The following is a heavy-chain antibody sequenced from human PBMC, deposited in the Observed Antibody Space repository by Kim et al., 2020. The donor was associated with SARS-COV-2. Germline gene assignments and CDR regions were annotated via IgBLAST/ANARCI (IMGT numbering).Heavy chain of an antibody. D-gene: IGHD3-22*01. Sequence: GGSLRLSCAASGFTFSSYAMSWVRQAPGKGLEWVSAISGSGGSTYYADSVKGRFTISRDNSKNTLYLQMNSLRAEDTAVYYCAKGRYYDSSGYYYVNSYYYYYGMDVWGQGTTVTVSS. CDR2: ISGSGGST. CDR3: AKGRYYDSSGYYYVNSYYYYYGMDV. V-gene: IGHV3-23*01. J-gene: IGHJ6*02. CDR1: GFTFSSYA.